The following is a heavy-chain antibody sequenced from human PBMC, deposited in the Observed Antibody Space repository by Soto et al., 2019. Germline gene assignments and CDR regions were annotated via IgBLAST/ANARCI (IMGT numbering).Heavy chain of an antibody. CDR2: ISSNTLSA. D-gene: IGHD2-15*01. Sequence: EVQLVESGGALVQPGGSLRLSCAASGFTFSFYAIHWVRQTPGKGLEYVSAISSNTLSAYYANSVRGRFTISRDNSQNMVYLQMDSLTTEDMAVYYCARKGSATTASNWYFDLWGRGTLVSVSS. J-gene: IGHJ2*01. V-gene: IGHV3-64*01. CDR1: GFTFSFYA. CDR3: ARKGSATTASNWYFDL.